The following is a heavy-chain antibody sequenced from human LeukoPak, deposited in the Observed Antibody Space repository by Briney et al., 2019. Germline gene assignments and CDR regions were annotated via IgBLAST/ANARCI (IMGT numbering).Heavy chain of an antibody. Sequence: PGESLRLSYAASGFTFSSYSMNWVRQAPGKGLEWVSSISSSSSYIYYADSVKGRFTISRDNAKNSLYLQMNSLRAEDTAVYYCARPSGSYPARVDYWGQGTLVTVSS. V-gene: IGHV3-21*01. CDR1: GFTFSSYS. CDR3: ARPSGSYPARVDY. J-gene: IGHJ4*02. D-gene: IGHD1-26*01. CDR2: ISSSSSYI.